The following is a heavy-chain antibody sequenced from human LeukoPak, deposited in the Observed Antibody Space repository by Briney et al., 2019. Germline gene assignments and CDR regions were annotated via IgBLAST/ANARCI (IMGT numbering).Heavy chain of an antibody. CDR2: IIPIFGTA. CDR3: ARDRIAVAGTHFDF. Sequence: SVKVPCKASGGTFSSYAISWVRQAPGQGLEWMGGIIPIFGTANYAQKFQGRVTITTDESTSTAYMELSSLRSEDTAVYYCARDRIAVAGTHFDFWGQGTLVTVSS. D-gene: IGHD6-19*01. J-gene: IGHJ4*02. CDR1: GGTFSSYA. V-gene: IGHV1-69*05.